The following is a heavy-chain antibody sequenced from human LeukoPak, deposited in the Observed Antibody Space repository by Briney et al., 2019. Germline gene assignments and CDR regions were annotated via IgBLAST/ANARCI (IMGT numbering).Heavy chain of an antibody. D-gene: IGHD1-14*01. V-gene: IGHV3-15*01. CDR2: IRRITDGGTT. CDR1: GSTFSNAW. CDR3: ATAVSRYTLTWGGFDI. Sequence: GGSLRLSCAASGSTFSNAWMNWVRQAPRKGREWVGRIRRITDGGTTDYGAPVKGRFTISRDDSKNTLYLQMNSLKTEDAGVYYCATAVSRYTLTWGGFDIWGQGTRVTVSS. J-gene: IGHJ3*02.